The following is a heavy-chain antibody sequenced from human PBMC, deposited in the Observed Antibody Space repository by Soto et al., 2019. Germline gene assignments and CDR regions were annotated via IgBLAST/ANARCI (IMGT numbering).Heavy chain of an antibody. CDR3: ARDSSGFSPYYFDY. D-gene: IGHD6-19*01. V-gene: IGHV1-18*04. CDR2: IIPFFQTA. CDR1: GYPFPSPY. Sequence: AAVRVACKASGYPFPSPYIHWVRQAPGQGLECMGWIIPFFQTAYYTQRFQGRVTMTPDTSTSTAYMELRSLRSDDTAVYYCARDSSGFSPYYFDYWGQGTLVNVSS. J-gene: IGHJ4*02.